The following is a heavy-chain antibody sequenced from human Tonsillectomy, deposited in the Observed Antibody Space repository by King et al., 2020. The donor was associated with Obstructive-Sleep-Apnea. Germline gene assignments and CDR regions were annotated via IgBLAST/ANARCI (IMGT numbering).Heavy chain of an antibody. CDR2: ITTYNVNT. Sequence: QLVQSGAEVKKPGASVKVSCKTSGYTFTSYGISWVRQAPGQGLEWMGWITTYNVNTNYAQKFQGRISMTTDTSTNTAYIELRSLRSDDTAIYYCARDNGFLFYCSSTSCYPDYWGQGTLVTVSS. CDR3: ARDNGFLFYCSSTSCYPDY. J-gene: IGHJ4*02. CDR1: GYTFTSYG. D-gene: IGHD2-2*01. V-gene: IGHV1-18*01.